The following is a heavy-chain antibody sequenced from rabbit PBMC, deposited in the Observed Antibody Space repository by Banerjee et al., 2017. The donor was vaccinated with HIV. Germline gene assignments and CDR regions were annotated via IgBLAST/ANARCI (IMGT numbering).Heavy chain of an antibody. D-gene: IGHD1-1*01. V-gene: IGHV1S47*01. CDR2: ISTADGIT. CDR3: ARTGAGGYLYGMDL. Sequence: EESGGGLVQPEGSLTLTCKASGFDFSSNAMCWVRQAPGKGLEWIGCISTADGITYYASWVNGRFTISSNTNQNTVSLQMNSLTAADTATYFCARTGAGGYLYGMDLWGQGTLVTVS. CDR1: GFDFSSNA. J-gene: IGHJ6*01.